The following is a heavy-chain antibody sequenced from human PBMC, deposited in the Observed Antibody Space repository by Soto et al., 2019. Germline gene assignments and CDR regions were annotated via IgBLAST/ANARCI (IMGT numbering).Heavy chain of an antibody. CDR2: ISYDGRNR. V-gene: IGHV3-30*04. J-gene: IGHJ4*02. CDR3: ARELERSPDY. D-gene: IGHD1-1*01. Sequence: QVQPVESGGGVVQPGRSLRLSCAASGFTFSSYAMHWVRQAPGKGLEWVAVISYDGRNRYYADSVKGRFTISRDNSKNTLYLQMNSLRAEDTAVYYCARELERSPDYWGQGTLVTVSS. CDR1: GFTFSSYA.